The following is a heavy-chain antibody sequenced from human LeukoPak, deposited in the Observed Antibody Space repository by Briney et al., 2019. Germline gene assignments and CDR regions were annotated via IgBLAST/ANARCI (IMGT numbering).Heavy chain of an antibody. V-gene: IGHV1-18*01. D-gene: IGHD3-10*01. CDR3: ARALLGLGELTPFDY. CDR1: GYTFTNCG. CDR2: ISGYNGNT. J-gene: IGHJ4*01. Sequence: ASVKVSCKASGYTFTNCGIRWVRQAPGQGLEWMGWISGYNGNTKYAQKLQGRVTMTTDTSTSTAYMELRSLRSDDTAVYYCARALLGLGELTPFDYWGHGTLVTVSS.